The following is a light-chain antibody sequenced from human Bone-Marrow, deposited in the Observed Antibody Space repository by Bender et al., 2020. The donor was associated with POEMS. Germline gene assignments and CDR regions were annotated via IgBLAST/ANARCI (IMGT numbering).Light chain of an antibody. J-gene: IGLJ3*02. Sequence: QSVLTQPPSVSATPGQRVTISCSGSSSDIGSNFVYWYQQFPGTAPKLLIFRSNQRPAGLPDRFSASTSDTSATLAINGIRSEDEADYYCAVWDDSLNGWVFGGGTKLTVL. V-gene: IGLV1-47*01. CDR3: AVWDDSLNGWV. CDR1: SSDIGSNF. CDR2: RSN.